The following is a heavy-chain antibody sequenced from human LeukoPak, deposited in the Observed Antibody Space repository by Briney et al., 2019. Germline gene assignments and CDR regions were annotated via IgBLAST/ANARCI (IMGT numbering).Heavy chain of an antibody. CDR3: ARGGTVTTNNWFDP. CDR1: GYTFTNYG. V-gene: IGHV1-18*01. CDR2: ISTYNGDT. J-gene: IGHJ5*02. Sequence: ASVKVSCKASGYTFTNYGINWVRQAPGQGLEWMGWISTYNGDTNYAQKVQGRVTMTTDTSTSTAYMELSRLRSDDTAVYYCARGGTVTTNNWFDPWGQGTLVTVSS. D-gene: IGHD4-17*01.